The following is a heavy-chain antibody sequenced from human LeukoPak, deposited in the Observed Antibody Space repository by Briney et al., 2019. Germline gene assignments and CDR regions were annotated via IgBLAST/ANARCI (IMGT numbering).Heavy chain of an antibody. V-gene: IGHV3-21*01. CDR3: AKGPGFPYYYHYMEV. Sequence: GGCLRLAWAASGFTFGRYSMKWVRQAAGKGREWVGSISSSSSYIYYADSVKGRFTISRDNAKNSLYLQMNSLRAEDTAVYYCAKGPGFPYYYHYMEVWGKGPTVTV. CDR1: GFTFGRYS. J-gene: IGHJ6*03. D-gene: IGHD1-14*01. CDR2: ISSSSSYI.